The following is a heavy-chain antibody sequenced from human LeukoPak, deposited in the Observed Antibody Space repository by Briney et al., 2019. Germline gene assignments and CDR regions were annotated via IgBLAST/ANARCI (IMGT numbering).Heavy chain of an antibody. V-gene: IGHV1-24*01. Sequence: ASVKVSCKVSGYTLTELSMHWVRQAPGKGLEWMGGFDPEDGGTIYAQKFQGRVTMTEDTSTDTAYMELSSLRSEDTAVYYCATGDYGSAPYYYGMDVWGQGTTVTVSS. CDR1: GYTLTELS. J-gene: IGHJ6*02. CDR3: ATGDYGSAPYYYGMDV. D-gene: IGHD3-10*01. CDR2: FDPEDGGT.